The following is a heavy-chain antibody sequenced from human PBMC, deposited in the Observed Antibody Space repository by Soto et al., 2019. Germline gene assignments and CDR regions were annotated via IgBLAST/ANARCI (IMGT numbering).Heavy chain of an antibody. CDR1: GYTFTSYY. D-gene: IGHD1-26*01. V-gene: IGHV1-46*01. J-gene: IGHJ4*02. Sequence: QVQLVQSGAEVKKPGASVKVSCKASGYTFTSYYMHWVRQAPGQGLAWMGIINPSGGSTSYAQKFQGRGTMTRDTSTSTVYMELSSLRSEDTAVYYCARGVGATEDFDYWGQGTLVTVSS. CDR3: ARGVGATEDFDY. CDR2: INPSGGST.